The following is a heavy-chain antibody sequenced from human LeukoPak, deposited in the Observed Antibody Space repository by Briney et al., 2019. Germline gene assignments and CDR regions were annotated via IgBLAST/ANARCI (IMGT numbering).Heavy chain of an antibody. J-gene: IGHJ6*02. CDR3: ATDFGRYSSGWHEPYYYYYYGMDV. D-gene: IGHD6-19*01. Sequence: ASVKVSCKVSGYTLTELSMHWVRQAPGKGLEWMGGFDPEDGETIYAQKFQGRVTMTEDTSTDTAYMELSSLRSEDTAMYYCATDFGRYSSGWHEPYYYYYYGMDVWGQGTTVTVSS. V-gene: IGHV1-24*01. CDR1: GYTLTELS. CDR2: FDPEDGET.